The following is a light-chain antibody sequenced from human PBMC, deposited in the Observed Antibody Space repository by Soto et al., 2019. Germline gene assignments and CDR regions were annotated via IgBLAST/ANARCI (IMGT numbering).Light chain of an antibody. CDR1: QSISGW. V-gene: IGKV1-5*03. J-gene: IGKJ1*01. CDR2: KAS. Sequence: DIQMTQSPSSLSASVGDRVTITCRASQSISGWLAWYQQKPGKAPKLLIYKASSLESGVPSRFSGSGSGTEFTLTISSLQPDDFATYYCQQYGSYRTFGQGTKVDI. CDR3: QQYGSYRT.